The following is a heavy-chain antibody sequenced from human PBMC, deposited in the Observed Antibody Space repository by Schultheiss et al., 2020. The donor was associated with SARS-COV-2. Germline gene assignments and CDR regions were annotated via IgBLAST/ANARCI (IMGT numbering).Heavy chain of an antibody. J-gene: IGHJ4*02. CDR2: ISSSGSTI. CDR3: AQGGNAWYF. D-gene: IGHD6-19*01. V-gene: IGHV3-48*01. CDR1: GFTFSSYT. Sequence: GGSLRLSCAASGFTFSSYTMNWVRQAPGKGLEWVSYISSSGSTIYYADSVKGRFTISRDNSKNTLYLQLNSLRVDDTAVYYCAQGGNAWYFWGQGTLVTVSS.